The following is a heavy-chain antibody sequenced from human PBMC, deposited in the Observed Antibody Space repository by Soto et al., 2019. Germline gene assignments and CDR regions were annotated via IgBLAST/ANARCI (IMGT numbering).Heavy chain of an antibody. CDR1: GFTFSSYE. J-gene: IGHJ3*02. D-gene: IGHD3-22*01. V-gene: IGHV3-48*03. CDR2: ISSSGSTI. Sequence: PGGSLRLSCAASGFTFSSYEMNWVRQAPGKGLEWVSYISSSGSTIYYADSVKGRFTISRDDAKNSLYLQMNSLRAEDTAVYYCASLYYEDAFDIWGQGTMVTVSS. CDR3: ASLYYEDAFDI.